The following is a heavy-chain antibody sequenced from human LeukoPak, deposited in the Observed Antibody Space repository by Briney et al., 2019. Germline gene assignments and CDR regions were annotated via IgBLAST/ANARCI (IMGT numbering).Heavy chain of an antibody. CDR2: IIRGLGIS. J-gene: IGHJ4*02. CDR1: GGTFSSYA. D-gene: IGHD2-8*01. Sequence: SVRVSCKASGGTFSSYAINWVRQAPGQGLEWMGRIIRGLGISNYAQKFQGRVRITADKSTSTTYMELSSLRSEDTAVYYCASARQRHCTNGVCPSLTDSWGQGTLVTVSS. CDR3: ASARQRHCTNGVCPSLTDS. V-gene: IGHV1-69*04.